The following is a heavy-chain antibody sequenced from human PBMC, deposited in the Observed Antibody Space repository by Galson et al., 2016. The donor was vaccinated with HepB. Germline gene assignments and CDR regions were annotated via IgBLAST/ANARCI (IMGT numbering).Heavy chain of an antibody. Sequence: ETLSLTCAAYGGSFSGYYWSWIRQPPGKGLEWIGEINHSGGTYYNPSLKSRVTISIDTSNNQFSLKLSSVTAADTAVYYCARVARGPWLQLHLRSGGAFDMWGQGTMVTVSS. CDR2: INHSGGT. CDR1: GGSFSGYY. V-gene: IGHV4-34*01. D-gene: IGHD5-18*01. CDR3: ARVARGPWLQLHLRSGGAFDM. J-gene: IGHJ3*02.